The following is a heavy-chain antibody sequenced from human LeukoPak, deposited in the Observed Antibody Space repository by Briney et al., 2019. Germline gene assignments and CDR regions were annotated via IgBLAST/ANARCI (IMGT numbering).Heavy chain of an antibody. CDR1: GGSISSSSYY. J-gene: IGHJ5*02. CDR3: ARSDVGATGGWFDP. V-gene: IGHV4-39*01. Sequence: KPSETLSLTCAVYGGSISSSSYYWGWIRQPPGKGLEWIGSIYYSGSTYYNPSLKSRVTISVDTSKNQFSLKLSSVTAADTTVYYCARSDVGATGGWFDPWGQGTLVTVSS. D-gene: IGHD1-26*01. CDR2: IYYSGST.